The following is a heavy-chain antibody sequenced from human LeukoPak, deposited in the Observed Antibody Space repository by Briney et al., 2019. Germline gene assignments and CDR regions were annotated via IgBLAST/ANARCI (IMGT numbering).Heavy chain of an antibody. J-gene: IGHJ6*04. CDR1: GYTFTSYG. V-gene: IGHV1-18*04. D-gene: IGHD2-2*01. CDR3: ARTLYCSSTSCLRGNYYYYGMDV. CDR2: ISASNVNT. Sequence: ASVKVSCKASGYTFTSYGISWVRQPPGQGLEWMGWISASNVNTNYAQKLQGRVTMTTDTSTSTAYMELRSLRSDDTAVYYCARTLYCSSTSCLRGNYYYYGMDVWGKGTTVTVSS.